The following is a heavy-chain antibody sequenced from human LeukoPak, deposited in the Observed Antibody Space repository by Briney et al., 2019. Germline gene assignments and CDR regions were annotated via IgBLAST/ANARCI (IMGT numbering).Heavy chain of an antibody. D-gene: IGHD3-9*01. J-gene: IGHJ3*02. CDR2: ISGGGGST. CDR3: AKWGLRYFDWLSEAFDI. V-gene: IGHV3-23*01. Sequence: GGSLRLSCAASGFTFSSYAMSWVRQAPGKGLEWVSAISGGGGSTYYADSVKGRFTISRDNSKNTLYLQMNSLRAEDTAVYYCAKWGLRYFDWLSEAFDIWGQGTMVTVSS. CDR1: GFTFSSYA.